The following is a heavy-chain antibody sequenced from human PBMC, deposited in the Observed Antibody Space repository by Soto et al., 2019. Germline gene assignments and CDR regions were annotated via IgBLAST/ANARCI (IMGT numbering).Heavy chain of an antibody. CDR2: ISAYNANT. CDR3: ARDGITGTERLDP. Sequence: QVQLVQSGAEVKKPGASVKVSCKASGYTFINHGISWVRQAPGQGLEWMGWISAYNANTNYAQKFQGRVTMTTDTSTSSAYMELKSLTSDDTAVYYGARDGITGTERLDPWGQGTLVTVSS. V-gene: IGHV1-18*01. CDR1: GYTFINHG. D-gene: IGHD1-1*01. J-gene: IGHJ5*02.